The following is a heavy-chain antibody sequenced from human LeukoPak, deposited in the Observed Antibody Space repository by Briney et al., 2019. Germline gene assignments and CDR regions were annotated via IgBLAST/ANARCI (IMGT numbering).Heavy chain of an antibody. CDR1: GFSFSTSGVG. CDR3: TLYSGSYSFDY. CDR2: IYWDDDK. V-gene: IGHV2-5*02. Sequence: SGPTLVNPTQTLTLTCTFSGFSFSTSGVGVGWIRQPPGKALEWLALIYWDDDKRYSPSLKSRLTITRDTSKNQVVLTMTNMDPVDTATYYCTLYSGSYSFDYWGQGTLVTVSS. J-gene: IGHJ4*02. D-gene: IGHD1-26*01.